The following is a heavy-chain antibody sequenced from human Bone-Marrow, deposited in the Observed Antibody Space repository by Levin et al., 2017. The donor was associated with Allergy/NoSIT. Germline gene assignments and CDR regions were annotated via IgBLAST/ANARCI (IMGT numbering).Heavy chain of an antibody. Sequence: KSGESLKISCRASGYTYTYRYLHWLRQAPGQAPEWLGWITIYNGNTQYAQRFRDRVTITREMSLTAVYLEVTGLKRDDTAMYFCARSPLYGNSEHYLETWGQGTLVTVSS. V-gene: IGHV1-45*02. CDR3: ARSPLYGNSEHYLET. CDR2: ITIYNGNT. J-gene: IGHJ4*02. D-gene: IGHD1-26*01. CDR1: GYTYTYRY.